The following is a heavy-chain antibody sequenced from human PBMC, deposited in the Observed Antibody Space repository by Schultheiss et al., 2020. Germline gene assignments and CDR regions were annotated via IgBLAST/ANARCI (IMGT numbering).Heavy chain of an antibody. CDR2: IGSSGGPI. CDR1: GFRFTDHY. CDR3: AKDRVRWEPPDY. D-gene: IGHD1-26*01. Sequence: GGSLRLSCVASGFRFTDHYMAWVRQAPGKGLEWVSYIGSSGGPIYYADSVKGRFTISRDNAKNTLYLQMNSLRAEDTAVYYCAKDRVRWEPPDYWGQGTLGTVSS. J-gene: IGHJ4*02. V-gene: IGHV3-11*04.